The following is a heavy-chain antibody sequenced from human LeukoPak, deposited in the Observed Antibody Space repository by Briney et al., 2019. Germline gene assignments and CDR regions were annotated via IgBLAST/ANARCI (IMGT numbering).Heavy chain of an antibody. Sequence: GASVKVSFKASGGTFNNYAISWVRQDPGQGLEWMGGIIPIFGTANYAQKFQGRVTITADESTSTAYMELSSLRSEDTAVYYCARNPLVGYYDFWSGYLYYGMDVWGQGTTVSVSS. V-gene: IGHV1-69*13. CDR2: IIPIFGTA. CDR3: ARNPLVGYYDFWSGYLYYGMDV. CDR1: GGTFNNYA. D-gene: IGHD3-3*01. J-gene: IGHJ6*02.